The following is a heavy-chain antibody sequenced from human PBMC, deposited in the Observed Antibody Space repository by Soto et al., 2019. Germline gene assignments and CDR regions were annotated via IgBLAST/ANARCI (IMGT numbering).Heavy chain of an antibody. D-gene: IGHD1-7*01. CDR1: GFTFSSYA. Sequence: GGSLRLSCAASGFTFSSYAMNGVRQAPGKGLEWASAISGSGGSTYYADSVKGRFTISRDSSKNTLYLQMNSLRAEDTAVYYCAKGNSWSPALVLDIWGQGTMVTVSS. CDR2: ISGSGGST. V-gene: IGHV3-23*01. J-gene: IGHJ3*02. CDR3: AKGNSWSPALVLDI.